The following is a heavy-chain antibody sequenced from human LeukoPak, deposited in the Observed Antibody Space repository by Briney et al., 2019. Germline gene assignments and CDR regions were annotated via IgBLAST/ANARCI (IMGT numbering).Heavy chain of an antibody. Sequence: GESLKISCKGSGYSFNTYWIGWVRQMPGKGLEWMGIIYPSDSDTTYSPTFQGQVTMSADKSINTAYLEWSSLKASDTAMYYCARSSSSSWQVEYFQHWGQGTLVTASS. J-gene: IGHJ1*01. CDR2: IYPSDSDT. D-gene: IGHD2-2*01. CDR1: GYSFNTYW. V-gene: IGHV5-51*01. CDR3: ARSSSSSWQVEYFQH.